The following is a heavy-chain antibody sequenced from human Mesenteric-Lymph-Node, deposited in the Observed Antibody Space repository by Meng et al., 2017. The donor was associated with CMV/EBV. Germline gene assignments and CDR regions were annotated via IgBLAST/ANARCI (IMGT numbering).Heavy chain of an antibody. V-gene: IGHV3-30*02. Sequence: GGSLRLSCAASGFPFSDYGMHWVRQAPGKGLEWVAFIRNDGNDEKWADSPKGRFTISRDNSKNTLYLQMNSLRAEDTAVYYCARDRSPPYCSSTSCPGVGMDVWGQGTTVTVSS. CDR1: GFPFSDYG. J-gene: IGHJ6*02. D-gene: IGHD2-2*01. CDR2: IRNDGNDE. CDR3: ARDRSPPYCSSTSCPGVGMDV.